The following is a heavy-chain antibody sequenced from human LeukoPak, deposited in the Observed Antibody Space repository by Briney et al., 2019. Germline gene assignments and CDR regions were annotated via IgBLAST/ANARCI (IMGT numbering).Heavy chain of an antibody. CDR3: AKDRGRITMVRGVIYGMDV. CDR2: ISYDGRNK. V-gene: IGHV3-30*18. Sequence: GGSLRLSCAASGFTFSSYSMNWVRQAPGKGLEWVAVISYDGRNKYYADSVKGRFTISRDNSQNTLYLQMNSLRAEDTAVYYCAKDRGRITMVRGVIYGMDVWGQGTTVTVSS. CDR1: GFTFSSYS. J-gene: IGHJ6*02. D-gene: IGHD3-10*01.